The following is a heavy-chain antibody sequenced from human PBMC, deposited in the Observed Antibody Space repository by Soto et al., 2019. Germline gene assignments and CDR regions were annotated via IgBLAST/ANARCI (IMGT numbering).Heavy chain of an antibody. Sequence: QVQLQESGPGLVKPSETPSLTCTVSGGSISSYYWSWIRQPPGKGLEWIGYIYYSGSTNYNPSLKSRVTISVDTSKNQFSLKLSSVTAADTAVYYCARDIMGTNYYYYGMDVWGQGTTVTVSS. V-gene: IGHV4-59*01. CDR3: ARDIMGTNYYYYGMDV. J-gene: IGHJ6*02. D-gene: IGHD2-8*01. CDR2: IYYSGST. CDR1: GGSISSYY.